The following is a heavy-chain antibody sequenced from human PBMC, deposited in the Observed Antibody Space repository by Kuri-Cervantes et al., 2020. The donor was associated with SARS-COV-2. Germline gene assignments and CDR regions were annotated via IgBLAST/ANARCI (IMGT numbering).Heavy chain of an antibody. CDR2: MNPNSGNT. J-gene: IGHJ4*02. Sequence: ASVKVSCKASGYTFTSYDINWVRQATGQGLEWMGWMNPNSGNTGYAQKFQGRVTMTRNTSISTAYMELSSLRSEDTAVYYCARDRGSSGAGLGDYWGQGTLVTVSS. CDR3: ARDRGSSGAGLGDY. V-gene: IGHV1-8*01. D-gene: IGHD6-6*01. CDR1: GYTFTSYD.